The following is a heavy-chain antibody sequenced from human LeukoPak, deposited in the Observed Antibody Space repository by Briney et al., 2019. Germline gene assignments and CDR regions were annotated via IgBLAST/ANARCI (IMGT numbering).Heavy chain of an antibody. CDR3: ARSYSSGWFYFDY. Sequence: GGSLRLSCAASGFTFSTYSMNWVRQAPGKGLEWVSYISSSSSAIYYADSVKGRFTISRDNAKNSLYLQMNSLRDEDTAAYSCARSYSSGWFYFDYWGQGTLVTVSS. V-gene: IGHV3-48*02. CDR2: ISSSSSAI. D-gene: IGHD6-19*01. J-gene: IGHJ4*02. CDR1: GFTFSTYS.